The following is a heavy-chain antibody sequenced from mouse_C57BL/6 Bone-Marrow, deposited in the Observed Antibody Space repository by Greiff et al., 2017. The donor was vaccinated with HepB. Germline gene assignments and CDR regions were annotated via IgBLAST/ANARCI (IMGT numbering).Heavy chain of an antibody. V-gene: IGHV5-16*01. D-gene: IGHD1-1*01. CDR1: GFTFSDYY. CDR2: INYDGSST. Sequence: DVKLVESEGGLVQPGRSMKLSCTASGFTFSDYYMAWVRQVPEKGLEWVANINYDGSSTYYLDSLKSRFIISRDNAKNILYLQMSSLKSEDTATYYCAREGLYYYGLYFDYWGQGTTLTVSS. J-gene: IGHJ2*01. CDR3: AREGLYYYGLYFDY.